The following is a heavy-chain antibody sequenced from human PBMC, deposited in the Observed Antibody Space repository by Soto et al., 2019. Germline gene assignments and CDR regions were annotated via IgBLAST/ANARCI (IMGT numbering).Heavy chain of an antibody. V-gene: IGHV4-30-4*01. CDR3: ARATAYGGNSFDY. D-gene: IGHD4-17*01. Sequence: SETLSLTCTVSGGSISSNDYYWSWIRQPPGKGLEWIGYIYFTGNTYYNPSLKSRVTISVDTSKNQFSLKLSSVTAADTAVYYCARATAYGGNSFDYWGQGTLVTVYS. CDR2: IYFTGNT. CDR1: GGSISSNDYY. J-gene: IGHJ4*02.